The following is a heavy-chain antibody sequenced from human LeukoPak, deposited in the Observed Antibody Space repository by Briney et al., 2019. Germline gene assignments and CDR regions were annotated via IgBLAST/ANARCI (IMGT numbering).Heavy chain of an antibody. CDR3: ARAPGEYYDSSGYYREYFHH. D-gene: IGHD3-22*01. CDR2: ISACNGNT. CDR1: GYTFISYG. Sequence: ASVKVSCKASGYTFISYGISWVRQAPGQGLEWMGWISACNGNTNYAQKLQGRVTMTTDTSTSTAYMELRSLRSDDTAVYYCARAPGEYYDSSGYYREYFHHWGQGALVTVSS. J-gene: IGHJ1*01. V-gene: IGHV1-18*01.